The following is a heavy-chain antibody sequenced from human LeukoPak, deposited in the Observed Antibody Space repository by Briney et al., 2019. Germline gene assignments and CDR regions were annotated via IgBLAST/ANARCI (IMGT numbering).Heavy chain of an antibody. CDR2: IYNSGST. CDR1: GFTVNNKF. V-gene: IGHV3-66*01. J-gene: IGHJ4*02. Sequence: GGSLRLSCVASGFTVNNKFLTWVRQSPGEGLEWVSIIYNSGSTYYADAVRGRFTISRDISQNTLYLQMNNLRAEDTAIYYCARDHLAASGAPRHWGQGTLVTVSS. D-gene: IGHD6-13*01. CDR3: ARDHLAASGAPRH.